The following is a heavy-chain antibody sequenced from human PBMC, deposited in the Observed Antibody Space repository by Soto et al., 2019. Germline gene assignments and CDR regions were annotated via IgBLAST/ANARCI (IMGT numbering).Heavy chain of an antibody. CDR3: ARALYGAAAGTIYYYYYYMDV. V-gene: IGHV4-59*01. D-gene: IGHD6-13*01. CDR1: GGSISSYY. CDR2: IYYSGST. Sequence: SQTLSLTCTVSGGSISSYYWSWIRQPPGKGLEWIGYIYYSGSTNYNPSLKSRVTISVDTSKNQFSLKLSSVTAADTAVYYCARALYGAAAGTIYYYYYYMDVWGKGTTVTVSS. J-gene: IGHJ6*03.